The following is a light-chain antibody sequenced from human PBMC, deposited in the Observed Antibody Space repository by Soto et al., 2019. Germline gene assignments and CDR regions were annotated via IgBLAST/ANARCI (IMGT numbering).Light chain of an antibody. CDR3: GSYAGSDTVV. V-gene: IGLV2-23*01. Sequence: QSALTQPASVSGSPGQSITISCTGANSDVGRYNLVSWYQQHPGKAPKLMIFEGSKRPSGVSNRFSGSKSGITASLTISGLQAEDEADYFCGSYAGSDTVVFGGGTKLTVL. CDR1: NSDVGRYNL. J-gene: IGLJ2*01. CDR2: EGS.